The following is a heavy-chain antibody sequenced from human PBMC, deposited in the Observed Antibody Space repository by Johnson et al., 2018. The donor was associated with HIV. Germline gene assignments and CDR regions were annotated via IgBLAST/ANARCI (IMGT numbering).Heavy chain of an antibody. D-gene: IGHD1-1*01. CDR2: IYTDGRT. V-gene: IGHV3-66*01. J-gene: IGHJ3*01. Sequence: MLLVESGGGLVQPGGSLRLSCAASGFTVSRNYMSWVRQAPGKGLEWVSVIYTDGRTYSADSVKGRFSISSDNSKNTVYIQMKSLGADDTALYYCARLTTSSRQGSTMTVVGVAAFDLWGQGTMVTVSS. CDR1: GFTVSRNY. CDR3: ARLTTSSRQGSTMTVVGVAAFDL.